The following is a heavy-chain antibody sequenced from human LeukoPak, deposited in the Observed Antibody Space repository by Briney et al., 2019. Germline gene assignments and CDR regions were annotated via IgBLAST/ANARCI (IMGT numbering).Heavy chain of an antibody. D-gene: IGHD3-22*01. Sequence: ASVKVSCKASGYTFTNYGISWVRQAPGQGLEWMGWINTNTGNPTYGQGFTGRFVFSLDTSVSTAYLQIRSLKAEDTAVYYCARDRRPSSDYYLDAFDIWGQGTMVTVSS. CDR2: INTNTGNP. CDR3: ARDRRPSSDYYLDAFDI. V-gene: IGHV7-4-1*01. CDR1: GYTFTNYG. J-gene: IGHJ3*02.